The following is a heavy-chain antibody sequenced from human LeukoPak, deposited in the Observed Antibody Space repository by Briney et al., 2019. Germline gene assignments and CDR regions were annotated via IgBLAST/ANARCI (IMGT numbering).Heavy chain of an antibody. CDR3: ARPRRLPVAGLIDY. Sequence: SETLSLTCTVSGGSISSSSYYWGWIRQPPGKGLEWIGRIYYSGSTYYNPSLKRRVTISVDTSKNQFSLKLSSVTAADTAVYYCARPRRLPVAGLIDYWGQGTLVTVSS. D-gene: IGHD6-19*01. CDR1: GGSISSSSYY. J-gene: IGHJ4*02. V-gene: IGHV4-39*01. CDR2: IYYSGST.